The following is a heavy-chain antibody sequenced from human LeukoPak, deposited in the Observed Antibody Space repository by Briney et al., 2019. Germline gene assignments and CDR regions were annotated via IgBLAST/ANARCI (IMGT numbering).Heavy chain of an antibody. CDR1: GFTFSNAW. V-gene: IGHV3-15*01. CDR3: TTGELGYCSSTSCYSDY. J-gene: IGHJ4*02. Sequence: PGGSLRLSCAASGFTFSNAWMSWVRQALGKGLEWVGRIKSKTDGGTTDYAAPVKGRFTISRDDSKNTLYLQMNSLKTEDTAVYYCTTGELGYCSSTSCYSDYWGQGTLVTASS. D-gene: IGHD2-2*01. CDR2: IKSKTDGGTT.